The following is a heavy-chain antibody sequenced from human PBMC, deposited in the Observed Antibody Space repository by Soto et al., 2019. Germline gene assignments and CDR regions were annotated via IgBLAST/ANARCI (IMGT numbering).Heavy chain of an antibody. CDR2: INPNSGGT. D-gene: IGHD2-15*01. V-gene: IGHV1-2*02. CDR3: ARDGCSGGSFYSLSGMDV. J-gene: IGHJ6*02. Sequence: ASVKVSCKASGYTFTGYYMHWVRQAPGQGLEWMGWINPNSGGTNYAQKFQGRVTMTRDTSISTAYMELSRLRSDGTAVYYCARDGCSGGSFYSLSGMDVWGQGTTVTVSS. CDR1: GYTFTGYY.